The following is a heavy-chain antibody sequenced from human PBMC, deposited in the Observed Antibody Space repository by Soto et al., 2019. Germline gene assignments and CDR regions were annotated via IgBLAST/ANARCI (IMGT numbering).Heavy chain of an antibody. CDR2: TYYRSKWHN. CDR1: GDSVSSKSAA. D-gene: IGHD6-19*01. V-gene: IGHV6-1*01. Sequence: SQTLSLTCAISGDSVSSKSAAWNWIRQSPSRGLEWLGRTYYRSKWHNDYGVSVKSRITINPDTSKNQFSLQLNSVTPEDTAVYYCAAGGVAVAATVYYGMDVWGQGTLVTVSS. J-gene: IGHJ6*02. CDR3: AAGGVAVAATVYYGMDV.